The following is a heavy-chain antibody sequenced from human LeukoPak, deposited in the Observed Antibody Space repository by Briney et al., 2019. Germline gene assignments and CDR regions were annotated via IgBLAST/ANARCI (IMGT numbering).Heavy chain of an antibody. V-gene: IGHV3-23*01. J-gene: IGHJ4*02. Sequence: SGGSLRLSCAASGFTFSSYPMSWVRRAPGKGLEWVSHISASGGNTYHADSVKGRFTISRDNSKNTLYLQINSLRAEDTAVYYCAKKKSTGPNPYDYWGPGTLVTVSS. CDR3: AKKKSTGPNPYDY. CDR1: GFTFSSYP. D-gene: IGHD7-27*01. CDR2: ISASGGNT.